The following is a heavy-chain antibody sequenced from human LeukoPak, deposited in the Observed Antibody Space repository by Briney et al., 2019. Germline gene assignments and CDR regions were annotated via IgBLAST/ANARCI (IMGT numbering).Heavy chain of an antibody. CDR1: GYTFTSYA. D-gene: IGHD6-19*01. CDR2: INAGNGNT. CDR3: AREGSSGWYFDP. Sequence: ASVKVSCKASGYTFTSYAMHWVRQAPGQRLEWMGWINAGNGNTKYSQKFQGRVTITRDTSASTAYMELSSLRSEDTAVYYCAREGSSGWYFDPWGQGTLVTVSS. J-gene: IGHJ5*02. V-gene: IGHV1-3*01.